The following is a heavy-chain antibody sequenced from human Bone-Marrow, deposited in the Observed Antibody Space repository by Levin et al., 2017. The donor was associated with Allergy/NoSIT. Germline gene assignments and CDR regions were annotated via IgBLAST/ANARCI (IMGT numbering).Heavy chain of an antibody. D-gene: IGHD6-19*01. CDR1: GGSVIGHF. J-gene: IGHJ4*02. CDR3: ARIPDISGWPFDS. V-gene: IGHV4-59*02. CDR2: IRYSGRT. Sequence: SETLSLTCTVSGGSVIGHFWTWIRQSPEKGLEWIGYIRYSGRTNYNPSLNSRITISVDTSTNHFSLKLTSVTAADTAVYYCARIPDISGWPFDSWGQGILVTVSS.